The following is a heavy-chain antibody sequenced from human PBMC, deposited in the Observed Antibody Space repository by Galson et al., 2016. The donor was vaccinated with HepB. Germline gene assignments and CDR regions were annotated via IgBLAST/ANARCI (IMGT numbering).Heavy chain of an antibody. V-gene: IGHV3-33*01. J-gene: IGHJ4*02. CDR1: GFTFSSYG. Sequence: SLRLSCAGSGFTFSSYGMHWVRQASGKGLDWVAVIWYDGSTKYYADSMKGRFSISRDNAKNTLFLQMNSLVAEDTAVYYCARDGDWRGYSSWYYFDYWGQGTLVTVSS. D-gene: IGHD6-13*01. CDR2: IWYDGSTK. CDR3: ARDGDWRGYSSWYYFDY.